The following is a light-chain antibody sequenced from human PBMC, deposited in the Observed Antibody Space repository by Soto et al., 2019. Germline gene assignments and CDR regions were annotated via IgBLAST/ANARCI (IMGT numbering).Light chain of an antibody. CDR1: SSDVGGYNY. J-gene: IGLJ1*01. V-gene: IGLV2-11*01. CDR3: CSYAGSYTYV. CDR2: DVS. Sequence: QSVLTQPRSVSGSPGHSVTISCTGTSSDVGGYNYVSWYQQHPGKAPKLMIYDVSKRPSGVPDRFSGSKSGNTASLTISGLQAGDEADYYCCSYAGSYTYVFGTGTKVTV.